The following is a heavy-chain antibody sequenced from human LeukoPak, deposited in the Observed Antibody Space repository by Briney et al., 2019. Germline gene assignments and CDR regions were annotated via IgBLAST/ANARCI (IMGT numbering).Heavy chain of an antibody. V-gene: IGHV3-13*01. D-gene: IGHD6-13*01. J-gene: IGHJ4*02. CDR1: GFTFSSYD. CDR2: IGTAGDT. Sequence: PGGSLRLSCAAFGFTFSSYDMHWVRQATGKGLEWVSAIGTAGDTYYPGSVKGRFTISRENAKNSLYLQMNSLRAGDTAVYYCARGYIRYSSSWYKTHFDYWGQGTLVTVSS. CDR3: ARGYIRYSSSWYKTHFDY.